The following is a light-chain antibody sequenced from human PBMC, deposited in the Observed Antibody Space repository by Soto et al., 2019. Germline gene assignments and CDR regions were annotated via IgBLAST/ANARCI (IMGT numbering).Light chain of an antibody. CDR1: SSDVGGYNY. V-gene: IGLV2-14*01. CDR3: SSYSISTAYL. J-gene: IGLJ1*01. Sequence: QSALTQPASVSGSPGQSITISCTGTSSDVGGYNYVSWYQQHPGKAPKLMIYAVTDRPSGVSSRFSGSKSGNTASLTISGLQAEDEADYYCSSYSISTAYLFGTGTKVTVL. CDR2: AVT.